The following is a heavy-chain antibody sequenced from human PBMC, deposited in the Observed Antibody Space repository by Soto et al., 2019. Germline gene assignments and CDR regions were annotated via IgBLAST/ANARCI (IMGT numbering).Heavy chain of an antibody. CDR2: ISGSGGST. CDR1: GFTFSSYA. V-gene: IGHV3-23*01. CDR3: AKGSDGDLLLCY. D-gene: IGHD4-17*01. J-gene: IGHJ4*02. Sequence: EVQLLESGGGLVQPGGSLRLSCAASGFTFSSYAMSWVRQAPGKGLEWVSAISGSGGSTYYAGSVKGRFTISRDNSKNTLYLQMNSLRAEDTAVYYWAKGSDGDLLLCYWGQGTLVTVSS.